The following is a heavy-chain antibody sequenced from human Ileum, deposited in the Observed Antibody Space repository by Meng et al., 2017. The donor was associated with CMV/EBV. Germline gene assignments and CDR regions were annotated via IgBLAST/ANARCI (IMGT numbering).Heavy chain of an antibody. CDR3: AKDAGGIGYYYFDY. V-gene: IGHV3-23*01. D-gene: IGHD3-22*01. CDR2: ISASGQTT. Sequence: GGSLRLSCAASGFSFSSFTMSWVRPAPGKGLEWVSSISASGQTTHHTDSVKGRFAISRDNSKNSVYLEMNRLRAEDTAIYYCAKDAGGIGYYYFDYWGQGALVTVSS. J-gene: IGHJ4*02. CDR1: GFSFSSFT.